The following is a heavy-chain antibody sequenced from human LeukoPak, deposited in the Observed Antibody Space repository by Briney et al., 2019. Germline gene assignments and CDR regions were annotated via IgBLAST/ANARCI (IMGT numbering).Heavy chain of an antibody. D-gene: IGHD4-17*01. Sequence: ASVKVSCKACGGTFSSYAISWVRQAPGQGLEWMGWIIPIFGTANYAQKFQGRVTNTADESTSTAYMELRRLRSEYTAVYYCAREFWTVTTGYYGMDVWGKGTTVTVSS. CDR3: AREFWTVTTGYYGMDV. J-gene: IGHJ6*04. V-gene: IGHV1-69*01. CDR1: GGTFSSYA. CDR2: IIPIFGTA.